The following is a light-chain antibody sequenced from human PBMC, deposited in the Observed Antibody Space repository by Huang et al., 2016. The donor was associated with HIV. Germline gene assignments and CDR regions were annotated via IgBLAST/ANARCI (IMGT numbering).Light chain of an antibody. CDR3: QQYYSSPQT. V-gene: IGKV4-1*01. J-gene: IGKJ1*01. Sequence: DIIMTQSPDSLAVSLGERATLNCRSSQCVYSSSTSKDYMAWFQQKPGQPPRLLLFWASTREAGVPDRFTGSGSGTHFTLTIASLEAEDAAIYYCQQYYSSPQTFGQGTRVEVK. CDR1: QCVYSSSTSKDY. CDR2: WAS.